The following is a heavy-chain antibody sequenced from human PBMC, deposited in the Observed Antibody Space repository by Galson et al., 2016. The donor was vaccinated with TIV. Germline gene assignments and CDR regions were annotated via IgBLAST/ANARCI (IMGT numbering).Heavy chain of an antibody. V-gene: IGHV1-69*13. CDR3: AVGVPTTMYWDFDL. J-gene: IGHJ2*01. CDR2: IIPIFGII. CDR1: GGTFSTYA. D-gene: IGHD5-12*01. Sequence: SVKVSCKASGGTFSTYAVNWVRQAPGQGLEWMGRIIPIFGIINYSQNFQGRVTLTADESTSTSYMDLTSLRSEDTAVYYCAVGVPTTMYWDFDLWGRGTLVTVSS.